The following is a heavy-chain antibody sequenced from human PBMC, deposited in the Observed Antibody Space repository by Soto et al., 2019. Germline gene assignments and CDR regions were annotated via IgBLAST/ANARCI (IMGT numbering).Heavy chain of an antibody. CDR2: ISGSGGST. CDR3: ANYDSSGYYYYRWFDP. CDR1: GGSFSGYY. Sequence: TSETLSLTCAVYGGSFSGYYWSWVRQAPGKGLEWVSAISGSGGSTYYADSAKGRFTISRDNSKNTLYLQMNSLRAEDTAVYYCANYDSSGYYYYRWFDPWGQGTLVTVSS. J-gene: IGHJ5*02. D-gene: IGHD3-22*01. V-gene: IGHV3-23*01.